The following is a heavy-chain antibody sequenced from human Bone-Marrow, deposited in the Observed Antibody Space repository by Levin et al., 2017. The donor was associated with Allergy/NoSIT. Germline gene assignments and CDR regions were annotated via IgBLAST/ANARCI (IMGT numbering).Heavy chain of an antibody. Sequence: PGGSLRLSCTASGFTFGDYAMSWFRQAPGKGLEWVGFIRSKAYGGTTEYAASVKGRFTISRDDSKSIAYLQMNSLKTEDTAVYYCTRVIPPYLPPYYYDSSGYTPVDYWGQGTLVTVSS. V-gene: IGHV3-49*03. D-gene: IGHD3-22*01. CDR2: IRSKAYGGTT. CDR1: GFTFGDYA. J-gene: IGHJ4*02. CDR3: TRVIPPYLPPYYYDSSGYTPVDY.